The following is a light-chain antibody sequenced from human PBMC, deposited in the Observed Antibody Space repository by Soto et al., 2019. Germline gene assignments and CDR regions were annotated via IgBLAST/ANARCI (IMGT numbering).Light chain of an antibody. CDR2: DAS. J-gene: IGKJ5*01. CDR3: QQGSNSPTIT. CDR1: QSVSSY. Sequence: EIVLTQSPATLSLSPGERATLSCRASQSVSSYLAWYQQKPSQAPRLLIYDASNRATGIPARFSGSGSGTDFSLTICSLEPEDFAVYYCQQGSNSPTITFGQGTRLEIK. V-gene: IGKV3-11*01.